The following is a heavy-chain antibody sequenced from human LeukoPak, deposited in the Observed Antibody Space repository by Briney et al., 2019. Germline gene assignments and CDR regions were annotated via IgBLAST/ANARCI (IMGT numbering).Heavy chain of an antibody. J-gene: IGHJ4*02. CDR3: ARERRNGYYFDY. D-gene: IGHD1-1*01. Sequence: GGSLRLSCAASGFTFSDYYMSWIRQAPGKGLEWVSYISSSGSTIYYADSVKGRFTISRDNAKNSLYLQMNSQRAEDTAVYYCARERRNGYYFDYWGQGTLVTVSS. V-gene: IGHV3-11*01. CDR1: GFTFSDYY. CDR2: ISSSGSTI.